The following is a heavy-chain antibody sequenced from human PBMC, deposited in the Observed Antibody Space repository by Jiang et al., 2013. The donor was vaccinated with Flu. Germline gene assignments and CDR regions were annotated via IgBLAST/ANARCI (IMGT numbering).Heavy chain of an antibody. D-gene: IGHD2-2*01. CDR3: ARVLGLYCSSTSCYRPYYYYGMDV. V-gene: IGHV4-59*01. Sequence: GSGLVKPSETLSLTCTVSGGPISSYYWSWIRQPPGKGLEWIGYIYYSGSTNYNPSLKSRVTISVDTSKNQFSLKLSSVTAADTAVYYCARVLGLYCSSTSCYRPYYYYGMDVWGQGTTVTVSS. CDR1: GGPISSYY. CDR2: IYYSGST. J-gene: IGHJ6*02.